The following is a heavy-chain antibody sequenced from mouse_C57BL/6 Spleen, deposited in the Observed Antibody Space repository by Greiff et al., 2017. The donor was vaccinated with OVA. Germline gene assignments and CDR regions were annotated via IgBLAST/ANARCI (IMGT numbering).Heavy chain of an antibody. J-gene: IGHJ4*01. CDR3: ATAQATITDAMDY. CDR2: IYPGDGDT. V-gene: IGHV1-82*01. D-gene: IGHD3-2*02. Sequence: VQLQQSGPELVKPGASVKISCKASGYAFSSSWMNWVKQRPGKGLEWIGRIYPGDGDTNYNGKVKGKATLTADKSSSTAYMQLSSLTSEDSSVYFCATAQATITDAMDYWGQGTSVTVSS. CDR1: GYAFSSSW.